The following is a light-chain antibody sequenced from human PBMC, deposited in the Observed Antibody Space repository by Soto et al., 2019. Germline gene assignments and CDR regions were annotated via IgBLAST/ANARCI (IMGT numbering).Light chain of an antibody. Sequence: EIVVTQSPATLSVSPGERATLSCRASQSVSSNLAWYQQKPGQAPRLLISGASTRATGIPARFSGSGSGTEFTLTLTSLQSEDFAVYYCQQYNAWPRTFGQGTKVEIK. CDR1: QSVSSN. CDR3: QQYNAWPRT. J-gene: IGKJ1*01. V-gene: IGKV3-15*01. CDR2: GAS.